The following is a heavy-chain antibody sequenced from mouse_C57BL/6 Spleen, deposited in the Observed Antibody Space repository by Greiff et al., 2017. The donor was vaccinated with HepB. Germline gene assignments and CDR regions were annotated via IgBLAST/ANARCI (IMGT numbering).Heavy chain of an antibody. Sequence: QVQLQQSGAELVKPGASVKISCKASGYAFSSYWMNWVKQRPGKGLEWIGQIYPGDGDTNYNGKFKGKATLTADKSSSTAYMQLSSLTSEDSAVYFCARFRDGLRYFDVWGTGTTVTVSS. CDR2: IYPGDGDT. CDR1: GYAFSSYW. CDR3: ARFRDGLRYFDV. D-gene: IGHD2-3*01. J-gene: IGHJ1*03. V-gene: IGHV1-80*01.